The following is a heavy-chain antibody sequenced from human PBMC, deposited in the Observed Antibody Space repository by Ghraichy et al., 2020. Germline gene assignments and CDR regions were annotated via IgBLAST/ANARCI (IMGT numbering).Heavy chain of an antibody. CDR3: AGDVGYCSSTSCYTGGWFDP. J-gene: IGHJ5*02. Sequence: ASVKVSCKASGYTFTSYGISWVRQAPGQGLEWMGWISAYNGDTNYAQKLQGRVTMTTDTSTSTANMELRSLRSDDTAVYYCAGDVGYCSSTSCYTGGWFDPWGQGTLVTVSS. V-gene: IGHV1-18*01. CDR1: GYTFTSYG. CDR2: ISAYNGDT. D-gene: IGHD2-2*02.